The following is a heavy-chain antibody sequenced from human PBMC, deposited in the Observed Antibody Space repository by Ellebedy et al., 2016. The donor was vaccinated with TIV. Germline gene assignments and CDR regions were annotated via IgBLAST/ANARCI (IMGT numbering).Heavy chain of an antibody. CDR3: ARDDIVVVPAAIDYYGMDV. Sequence: GGSLRLSXAASGFTFDDYGMSWVRQAPGKGLEWVSYISSSSSYTNYADSVKGRFTISRDNAKNSLYLQMNSLRAEDTAVYYCARDDIVVVPAAIDYYGMDVWGQGTTVTVSS. V-gene: IGHV3-11*05. CDR1: GFTFDDYG. D-gene: IGHD2-2*01. J-gene: IGHJ6*02. CDR2: ISSSSSYT.